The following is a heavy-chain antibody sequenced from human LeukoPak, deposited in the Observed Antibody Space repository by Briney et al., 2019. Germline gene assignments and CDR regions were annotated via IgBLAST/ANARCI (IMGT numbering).Heavy chain of an antibody. CDR2: IIPILGIA. CDR3: ASGYSYGYGEFDP. D-gene: IGHD5-18*01. CDR1: GGTFSSCA. J-gene: IGHJ5*02. Sequence: SVKVSCKASGGTFSSCAISWVRQAPGQGLEWMGRIIPILGIANYAQKFQGRVTITADKSTSTAYMELSSLRSEDTAVYYCASGYSYGYGEFDPWGQGTLVTVSS. V-gene: IGHV1-69*04.